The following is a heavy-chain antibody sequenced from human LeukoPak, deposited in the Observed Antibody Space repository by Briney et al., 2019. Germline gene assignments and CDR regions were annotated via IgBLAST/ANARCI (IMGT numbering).Heavy chain of an antibody. CDR1: GGSFSGYY. D-gene: IGHD3-10*01. J-gene: IGHJ6*02. CDR3: ARGSYGSGSPPGFDHYGMDV. CDR2: INHSGST. V-gene: IGHV4-34*01. Sequence: SETLSLTCAVYGGSFSGYYWSWNRQSPGKGLEWSGEINHSGSTNYNPSLKSRVTISVDTSKNQFSLKLSSVTAADTAVYYCARGSYGSGSPPGFDHYGMDVWGQGTTVTVSS.